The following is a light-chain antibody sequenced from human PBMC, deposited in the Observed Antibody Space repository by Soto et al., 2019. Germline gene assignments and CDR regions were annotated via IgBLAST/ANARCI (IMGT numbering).Light chain of an antibody. V-gene: IGKV3-11*01. CDR2: DTS. CDR1: QSVSIY. Sequence: EIVLTQSPATLSFFPGERATLSCRASQSVSIYLAWYQQKPGQAPRLLIYDTSNRATGIPARFSGSGSGTGFTHTISSLEPEDFAVYYCQQRSNWPPEITFGQGTRLEI. CDR3: QQRSNWPPEIT. J-gene: IGKJ5*01.